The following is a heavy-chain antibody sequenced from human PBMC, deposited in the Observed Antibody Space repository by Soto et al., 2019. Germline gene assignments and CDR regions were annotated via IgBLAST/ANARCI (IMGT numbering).Heavy chain of an antibody. CDR3: AQDGNNWGKDWSEY. CDR1: GFSFSTYG. V-gene: IGHV3-33*06. CDR2: IWYDGSKK. Sequence: QVHLVESGGGVVQPGTSLRLSCAASGFSFSTYGMHWVRQAPGKGLEWVAVIWYDGSKKYHADSVKGRFTISRDNSKITLNLQMNRPRDEATAVYYCAQDGNNWGKDWSEYWGQGTLVTVSS. J-gene: IGHJ4*02. D-gene: IGHD7-27*01.